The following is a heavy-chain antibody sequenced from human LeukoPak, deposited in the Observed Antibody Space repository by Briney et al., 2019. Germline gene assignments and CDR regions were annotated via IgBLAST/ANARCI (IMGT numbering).Heavy chain of an antibody. J-gene: IGHJ4*02. CDR3: ARERYFDWRVDY. CDR2: INHSGST. D-gene: IGHD3-9*01. V-gene: IGHV4-34*01. Sequence: SETLSLTCAVYGGSFSGYYWSWIRQPPEKGLEWIGEINHSGSTDYNPSLKSRVTISVDTSKNQFSLKLSSVTAADTAVYYCARERYFDWRVDYWGQGTLVTVSS. CDR1: GGSFSGYY.